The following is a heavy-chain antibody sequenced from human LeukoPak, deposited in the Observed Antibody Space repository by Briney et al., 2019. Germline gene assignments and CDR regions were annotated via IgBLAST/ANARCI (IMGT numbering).Heavy chain of an antibody. CDR3: ARDVSTNYDILTGYPPDY. CDR2: ISTYNGNT. J-gene: IGHJ4*02. V-gene: IGHV1-18*01. D-gene: IGHD3-9*01. Sequence: ASVTVSCKASGYTFTSYGISWVRQAPGQGLEWMGWISTYNGNTNYAQKLQGRVTMTTDTSTNTAYMELRSLRSDDTAVYYCARDVSTNYDILTGYPPDYWGQGTLVTVSS. CDR1: GYTFTSYG.